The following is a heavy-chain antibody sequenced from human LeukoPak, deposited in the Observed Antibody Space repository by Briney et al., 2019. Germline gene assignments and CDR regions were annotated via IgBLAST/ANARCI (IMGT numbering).Heavy chain of an antibody. CDR2: ISWNSGSI. CDR3: AKVRGWMTTVTYDYFDY. Sequence: GRSLRLSCAASGFTFDDYAMHWVRQAPGKGLEWVSGISWNSGSIGYADSVKGRFTISRDNAKNSLYLQMNSLRAEDTALYCCAKVRGWMTTVTYDYFDYWGQGTLVTVSS. D-gene: IGHD4-17*01. J-gene: IGHJ4*02. V-gene: IGHV3-9*01. CDR1: GFTFDDYA.